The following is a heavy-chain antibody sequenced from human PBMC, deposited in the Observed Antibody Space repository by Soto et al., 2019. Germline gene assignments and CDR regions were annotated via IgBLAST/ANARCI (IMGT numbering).Heavy chain of an antibody. D-gene: IGHD3-10*01. CDR3: AKDHSYGSGTSYGHNWFDP. CDR1: GFTFSNYG. V-gene: IGHV3-33*06. Sequence: QVQLVESGGGVVQPGRSLRLSCAASGFTFSNYGMQWVRQAPGKGLEWVAVIWFDGSNKYYADSVKGRFTISRDNSKNTLYLQMDNLRAEDTAVYYCAKDHSYGSGTSYGHNWFDPWGQATMVTVSS. J-gene: IGHJ5*02. CDR2: IWFDGSNK.